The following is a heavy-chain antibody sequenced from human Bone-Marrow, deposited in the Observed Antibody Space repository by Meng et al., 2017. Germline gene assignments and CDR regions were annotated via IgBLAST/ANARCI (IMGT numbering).Heavy chain of an antibody. CDR3: ARVEVGITSGDY. Sequence: QVQWVQAGGEVKKPGASVKVSGKASGYPFTNYGITWVRQAPGQGLEWMGWISAYNANTNYAQTLQGRLTMTTDTSTSTAYMELRSLRSDDTAVYYCARVEVGITSGDYWGQGTLVTVSS. CDR2: ISAYNANT. D-gene: IGHD3-22*01. J-gene: IGHJ4*02. V-gene: IGHV1-18*01. CDR1: GYPFTNYG.